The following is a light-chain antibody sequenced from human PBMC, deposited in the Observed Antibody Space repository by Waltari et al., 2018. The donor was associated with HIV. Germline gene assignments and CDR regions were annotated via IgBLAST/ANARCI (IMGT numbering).Light chain of an antibody. CDR3: SSYTSSSTRV. CDR2: DVS. CDR1: GSDVGDYNY. J-gene: IGLJ1*01. V-gene: IGLV2-14*01. Sequence: QSALTQPASVSGSPGQSITISSTRTGSDVGDYNYLPWYQQHPGKAPKLIIYDVSNRPSGVSNRFSGSKSGNTASLTISGLQTEDEADYYCSSYTSSSTRVFGTGTKVTVL.